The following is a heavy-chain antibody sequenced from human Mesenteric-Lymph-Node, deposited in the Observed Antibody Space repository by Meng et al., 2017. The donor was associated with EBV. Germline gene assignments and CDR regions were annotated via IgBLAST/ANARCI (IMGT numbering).Heavy chain of an antibody. CDR2: IYYSGDT. CDR1: GGSISSGGYY. J-gene: IGHJ4*02. D-gene: IGHD6-13*01. CDR3: VGGVAADGSVDY. Sequence: QVQLQGSGPVLVKPSQTLSLTCAVSGGSISSGGYYWSWIRQPPGKGLEWIGYIYYSGDTYYNPSLKSRVTISVDTSKNQFSLKLSSVTAADTAVYYCVGGVAADGSVDYWGQGTLVTVSS. V-gene: IGHV4-30-4*01.